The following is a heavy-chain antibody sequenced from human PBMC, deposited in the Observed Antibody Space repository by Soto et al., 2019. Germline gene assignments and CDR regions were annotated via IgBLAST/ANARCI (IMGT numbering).Heavy chain of an antibody. CDR1: GFTFSRYG. V-gene: IGHV3-33*01. D-gene: IGHD1-26*01. CDR2: IWYDGSNK. Sequence: GGSLRLSCAAPGFTFSRYGMHWVRQAPGKGLEWVAVIWYDGSNKYYADSVKGRFTISRDNSKNTLYLQMNSLRAEDTAVYYCAREYSGRYAKKPNYGMDVWGQGTTVTVSS. J-gene: IGHJ6*02. CDR3: AREYSGRYAKKPNYGMDV.